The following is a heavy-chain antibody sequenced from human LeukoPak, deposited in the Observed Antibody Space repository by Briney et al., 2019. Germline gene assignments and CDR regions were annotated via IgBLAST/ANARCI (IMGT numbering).Heavy chain of an antibody. Sequence: GGSLRLSCAASGFSVSSYDMSWVRQAPGKGLEWVSGVSNDGGRTYYADSVKGRLTISRDTSKNSLYLQMNSLRAEDTAVYYCAKGRIVGATSFDYWGQGTLVTVS. CDR2: VSNDGGRT. D-gene: IGHD1-26*01. CDR3: AKGRIVGATSFDY. CDR1: GFSVSSYD. V-gene: IGHV3-23*01. J-gene: IGHJ4*02.